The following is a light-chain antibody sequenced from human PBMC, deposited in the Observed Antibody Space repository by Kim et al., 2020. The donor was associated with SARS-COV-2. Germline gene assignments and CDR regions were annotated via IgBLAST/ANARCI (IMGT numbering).Light chain of an antibody. CDR2: GAS. J-gene: IGKJ4*01. CDR3: QQYGSSPALT. V-gene: IGKV3-20*01. Sequence: PGERATLSCRASQSVSSSYLTWYQQKPGQAPRLLIYGASSRATGIPDRFSGSGSGTDFTLTISRLEPEDFAVYYCQQYGSSPALTFGGGTKVDIK. CDR1: QSVSSSY.